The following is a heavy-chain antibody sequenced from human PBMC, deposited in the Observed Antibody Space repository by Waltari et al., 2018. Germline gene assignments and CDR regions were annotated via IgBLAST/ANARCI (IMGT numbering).Heavy chain of an antibody. Sequence: QVQLVQSGTEVKKPGASVKVSCKASGYTFTGYYLHWVRQAPGQGLEWMGWINPNSGGRNDEQKCQGRVTMTRDTYITTIYMELSRRRSDDTAVYYCARDRATFGAMGWYFDYGGQGTLVTVSS. D-gene: IGHD3-3*01. J-gene: IGHJ4*02. CDR3: ARDRATFGAMGWYFDY. CDR2: INPNSGGR. CDR1: GYTFTGYY. V-gene: IGHV1-2*02.